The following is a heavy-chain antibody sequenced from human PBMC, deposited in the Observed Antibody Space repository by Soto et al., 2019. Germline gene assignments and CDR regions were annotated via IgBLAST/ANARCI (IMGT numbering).Heavy chain of an antibody. J-gene: IGHJ4*02. V-gene: IGHV2-5*02. CDR1: GFSLSTSGVG. CDR2: IYWDDDK. Sequence: QITLKESGPTLVKPTQTLTLTCTFSGFSLSTSGVGVGWIRQPPGKPLEWLALIYWDDDKRYSPSLKSRLTLPKDASKNQVVLTMTHMDPADTATYYRAHGPRSWGQGILVTVSS. CDR3: AHGPRS.